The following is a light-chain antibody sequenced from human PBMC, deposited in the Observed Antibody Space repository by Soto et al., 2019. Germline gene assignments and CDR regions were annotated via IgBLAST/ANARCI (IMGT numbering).Light chain of an antibody. Sequence: DIQLTQSPSFLSSSVGASGTXNGRASQDISYYLAWYQQKPGKAPKLLIYKASSLESGVPSRFSGSGSGTEFTLTISSLQPDDFATYYCQQYNSYWTFGQGTKVDIK. CDR1: QDISYY. CDR3: QQYNSYWT. V-gene: IGKV1-5*03. CDR2: KAS. J-gene: IGKJ1*01.